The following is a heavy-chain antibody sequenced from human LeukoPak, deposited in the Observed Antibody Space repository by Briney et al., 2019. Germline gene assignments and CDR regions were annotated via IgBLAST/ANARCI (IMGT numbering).Heavy chain of an antibody. D-gene: IGHD3-16*02. CDR3: ARDNFGELSYFDY. CDR2: ISYDGSNK. Sequence: GGSLRLSCAASGFTFSSYAMHWVRQAPGKGLEWVAVISYDGSNKYYADSVKGRFTISRDNSKNTLYLQMNSLRAEDTAVYYCARDNFGELSYFDYWGQGTLVTVSS. J-gene: IGHJ4*02. V-gene: IGHV3-30-3*01. CDR1: GFTFSSYA.